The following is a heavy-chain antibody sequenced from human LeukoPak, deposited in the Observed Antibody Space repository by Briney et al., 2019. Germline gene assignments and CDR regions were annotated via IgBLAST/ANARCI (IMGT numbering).Heavy chain of an antibody. Sequence: GGSLRLSCAASGFTFNIYDMSWVRQAPGKGLEWVSTISGGGENTHYADSVKGRFTVSRDNSKNTMYLQMNNLRGDDTALCYCTKDVGPGYDWFDPWGQGTQATVSS. CDR1: GFTFNIYD. V-gene: IGHV3-23*01. D-gene: IGHD1-1*01. J-gene: IGHJ5*02. CDR3: TKDVGPGYDWFDP. CDR2: ISGGGENT.